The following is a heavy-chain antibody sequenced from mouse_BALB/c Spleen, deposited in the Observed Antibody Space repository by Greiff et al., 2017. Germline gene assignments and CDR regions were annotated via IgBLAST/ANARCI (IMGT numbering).Heavy chain of an antibody. CDR1: GFTFSSYA. CDR3: ARRITTATGAGAMDY. J-gene: IGHJ4*01. CDR2: ISSGGSYT. V-gene: IGHV5-9-3*01. Sequence: EVQVVESGGGLVKPGGSLKLSCAASGFTFSSYAMSWVRQTPEKRLEWVATISSGGSYTYYPDSVKGRFTISRDNAKNTLYLQMSSLRSEDTAMYYCARRITTATGAGAMDYWGQGTSVTVSS. D-gene: IGHD1-2*01.